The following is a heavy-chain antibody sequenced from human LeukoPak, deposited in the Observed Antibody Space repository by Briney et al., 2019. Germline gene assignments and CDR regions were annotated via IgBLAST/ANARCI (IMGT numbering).Heavy chain of an antibody. CDR2: IWYDGSNE. Sequence: GGSLRLSCAASGFTFSSYGMHWVRQAPGKGLEWVAVIWYDGSNEYYADSVKGRFTISRDNSKNTLYLQMNSLRAEDTAVYYCAGGDLRLGELLDYWGQGTLVTVSS. CDR1: GFTFSSYG. CDR3: AGGDLRLGELLDY. D-gene: IGHD3-16*01. J-gene: IGHJ4*02. V-gene: IGHV3-33*01.